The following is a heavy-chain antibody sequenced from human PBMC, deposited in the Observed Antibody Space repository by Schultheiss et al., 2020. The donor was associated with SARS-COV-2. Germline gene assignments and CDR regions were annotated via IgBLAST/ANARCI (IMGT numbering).Heavy chain of an antibody. Sequence: SETLSLTCTVSGGSISSSSYYWGWIRQPPGKGLEWIGYIYYSGSTNYNPSLKSRVTISVDTSKNQFSLKLSSVTAADTAVYYCARTVVATTRDWYFDLWGRGTLVTVSS. CDR2: IYYSGST. V-gene: IGHV4-61*05. J-gene: IGHJ2*01. CDR3: ARTVVATTRDWYFDL. D-gene: IGHD5-12*01. CDR1: GGSISSSSYY.